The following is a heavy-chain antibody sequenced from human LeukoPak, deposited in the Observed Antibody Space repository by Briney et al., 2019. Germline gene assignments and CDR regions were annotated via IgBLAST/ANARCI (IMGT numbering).Heavy chain of an antibody. CDR1: GFTFSSYN. D-gene: IGHD1/OR15-1a*01. V-gene: IGHV3-21*01. CDR3: ARDGPNKRFDY. CDR2: ITSGSSYR. Sequence: GGSLRLSCAASGFTFSSYNMNWVRQAPGKGLEWVSSITSGSSYRFYADSVKGRFTISRDNAKNTLYLQMNSLRAEDTAVYYCARDGPNKRFDYWGQGTLVTVSS. J-gene: IGHJ4*02.